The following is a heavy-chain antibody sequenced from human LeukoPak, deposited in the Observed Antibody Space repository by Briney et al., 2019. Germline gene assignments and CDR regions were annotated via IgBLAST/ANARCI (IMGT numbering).Heavy chain of an antibody. V-gene: IGHV3-23*01. Sequence: GGSLRLSCAASGFTFSSYAMGWVRQAPGKGLEWVSAISGSGGTTYYADSVKDRFTISRDNSKNTLYLQMNTLRAEDTALYYCAKVKGGSSWQYYFDYWGQGTLVTVSS. CDR2: ISGSGGTT. J-gene: IGHJ4*02. CDR3: AKVKGGSSWQYYFDY. CDR1: GFTFSSYA. D-gene: IGHD6-13*01.